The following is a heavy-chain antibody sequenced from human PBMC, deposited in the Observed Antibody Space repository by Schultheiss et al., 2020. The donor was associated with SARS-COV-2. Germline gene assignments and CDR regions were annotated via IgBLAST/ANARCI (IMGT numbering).Heavy chain of an antibody. CDR1: GGSFSDHY. Sequence: SQTLSLTCAVYGGSFSDHYWNWIRQPPGKGLEWIGEINHSGSTNYNPSLKSRVTISVDTSKNQFSLKLSSVTAADTAVYYCARGLTRYLRIRQAFDPWGQGTLVTVSS. V-gene: IGHV4-34*01. J-gene: IGHJ5*02. CDR3: ARGLTRYLRIRQAFDP. CDR2: INHSGST. D-gene: IGHD3-9*01.